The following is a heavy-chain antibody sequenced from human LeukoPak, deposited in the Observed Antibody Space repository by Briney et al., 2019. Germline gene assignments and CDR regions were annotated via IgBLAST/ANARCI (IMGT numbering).Heavy chain of an antibody. CDR3: ARGKDIVVVPATYYYYYMDV. J-gene: IGHJ6*03. Sequence: SETLSLTCAVYGGSFSGYYWSWIRQPPGKGLEWIGEINHSGSTNYNPSLKSRVTISVDTSKNQFSLKLGSVTAADTAVYYCARGKDIVVVPATYYYYYMDVWGKGTTVTVSS. CDR2: INHSGST. CDR1: GGSFSGYY. D-gene: IGHD2-2*01. V-gene: IGHV4-34*01.